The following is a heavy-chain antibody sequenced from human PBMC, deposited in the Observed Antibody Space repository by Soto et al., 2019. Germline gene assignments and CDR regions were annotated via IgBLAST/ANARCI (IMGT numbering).Heavy chain of an antibody. CDR1: GYTSNRYG. J-gene: IGHJ4*02. CDR3: APSKHVYYYGWGYFDN. V-gene: IGHV1-18*01. CDR2: ISVNNSNA. Sequence: QVQLVQSGPEVAKPGASLKVSCKAAGYTSNRYGISWVRQAPGQGLEWMGWISVNNSNAEYARRFSGRVILTTDTSTRTAYMELRSLRSDDTAVYYCAPSKHVYYYGWGYFDNWAQGALVTVSS. D-gene: IGHD3-10*01.